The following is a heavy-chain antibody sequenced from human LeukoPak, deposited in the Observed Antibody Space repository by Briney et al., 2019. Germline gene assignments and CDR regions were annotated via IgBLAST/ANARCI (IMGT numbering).Heavy chain of an antibody. CDR1: EYTFTSYD. CDR2: MNSNSGNT. CDR3: ARGSWGEIAGRKSFEF. Sequence: GASVKVSCKASEYTFTSYDINWVRQATGQGLEWMGWMNSNSGNTGYAQKFQGRVTMTRVTSISTAYMELNNLTSEDTAVYYCARGSWGEIAGRKSFEFWGQGSLVTVSS. D-gene: IGHD6-6*01. V-gene: IGHV1-8*01. J-gene: IGHJ4*02.